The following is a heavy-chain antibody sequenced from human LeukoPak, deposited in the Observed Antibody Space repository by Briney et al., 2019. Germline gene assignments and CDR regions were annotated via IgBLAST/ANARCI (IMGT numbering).Heavy chain of an antibody. V-gene: IGHV4-39*07. CDR3: ARAPPQLNQLLPFDY. J-gene: IGHJ4*02. CDR1: GASISSSAYF. Sequence: PSETLSLTCTVAGASISSSAYFWGWIRQPPGKGLEWIGSIYNSGATYYNPSLKGRVTISVDSSKNHFSLRLTSVTAADTAVYYCARAPPQLNQLLPFDYWGQGTLVTVSS. CDR2: IYNSGAT. D-gene: IGHD2-2*01.